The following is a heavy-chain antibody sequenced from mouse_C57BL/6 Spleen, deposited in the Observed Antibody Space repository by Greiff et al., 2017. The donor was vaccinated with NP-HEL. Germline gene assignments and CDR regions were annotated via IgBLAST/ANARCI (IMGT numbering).Heavy chain of an antibody. J-gene: IGHJ3*01. CDR1: GYTFTSYW. CDR2: IDPSDSET. CDR3: ARSRTAQAWFAY. Sequence: QVQLQQPGAELVRPGSSVKLSCKASGYTFTSYWMHWVKQRPIQGLEWIGNIDPSDSETHYNQKFKDKATLTVDKSSSTAYMQLSSLTSEDSAVYYCARSRTAQAWFAYWGHGTLVTV. D-gene: IGHD3-2*02. V-gene: IGHV1-52*01.